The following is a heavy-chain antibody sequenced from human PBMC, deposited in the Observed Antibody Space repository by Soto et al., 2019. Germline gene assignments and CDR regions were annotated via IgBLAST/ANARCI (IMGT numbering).Heavy chain of an antibody. D-gene: IGHD3-10*01. V-gene: IGHV4-31*03. J-gene: IGHJ4*02. CDR3: ARVYGSGSHVDY. CDR1: GVSISSGGYY. CDR2: LYYSGST. Sequence: QVQLQESGPGLVKPSQTLSLACTVSGVSISSGGYYWSWIRQHPGKGLEWIGYLYYSGSTYYNPSLKCRVNISVYTSKNQFSLKLSSVTAADTAVYYCARVYGSGSHVDYWGQGTLVTVSS.